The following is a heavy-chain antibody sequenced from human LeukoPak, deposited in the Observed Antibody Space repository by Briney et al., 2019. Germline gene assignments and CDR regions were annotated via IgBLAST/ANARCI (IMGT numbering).Heavy chain of an antibody. CDR3: ASAITMIGPHAFDI. D-gene: IGHD3-22*01. V-gene: IGHV5-51*01. CDR2: IYPGDSDT. CDR1: GYSFTNYW. Sequence: GASLKISCRGSGYSFTNYWIGWVRQLPGKGLELMGIIYPGDSDTRYSPSFQGQVTISADKSNSTVYLQWSSLKASDTAMYYCASAITMIGPHAFDIWGKGTMVTVSS. J-gene: IGHJ3*02.